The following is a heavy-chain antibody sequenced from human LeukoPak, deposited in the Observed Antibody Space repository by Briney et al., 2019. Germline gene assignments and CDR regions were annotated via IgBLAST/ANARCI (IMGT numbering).Heavy chain of an antibody. CDR2: IRFDGSNK. CDR1: GFTFSSYG. Sequence: GGSLRLSCAASGFTFSSYGMHWVRQAPGKGLEWVAFIRFDGSNKYYADSVKGRFTISRDNSKNSLYLQMNSLRAEDTAVYYCARVEFRWFDPWGQGTPVTVSS. V-gene: IGHV3-30*02. J-gene: IGHJ5*02. CDR3: ARVEFRWFDP.